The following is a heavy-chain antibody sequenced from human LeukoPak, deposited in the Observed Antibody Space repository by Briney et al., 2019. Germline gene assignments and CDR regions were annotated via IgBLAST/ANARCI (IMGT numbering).Heavy chain of an antibody. V-gene: IGHV7-4-1*02. Sequence: ASVKVSCKSSGYTFKTYAINWLRQAPGQGLEWVGWINPSNGNPTYAQGFTGRFVFSLDTSVSTAFLHISSLQIEDTAVYYCARDTPDGRVTKFDYWGQGTLVTVSS. D-gene: IGHD4-17*01. CDR3: ARDTPDGRVTKFDY. J-gene: IGHJ4*02. CDR1: GYTFKTYA. CDR2: INPSNGNP.